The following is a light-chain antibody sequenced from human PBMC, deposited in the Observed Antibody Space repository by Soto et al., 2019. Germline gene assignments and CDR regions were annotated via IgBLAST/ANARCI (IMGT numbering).Light chain of an antibody. Sequence: EIVMTKSPATLSVSPGERATLSCSASQSVSTNLAWYQQKPGQAPRLIIYGASTRATGIPVRFSGSESGTEFTLTISSLQSEDFAVYYCQEYNNWPLTCGVGTKVEIK. CDR2: GAS. CDR1: QSVSTN. CDR3: QEYNNWPLT. V-gene: IGKV3-15*01. J-gene: IGKJ4*01.